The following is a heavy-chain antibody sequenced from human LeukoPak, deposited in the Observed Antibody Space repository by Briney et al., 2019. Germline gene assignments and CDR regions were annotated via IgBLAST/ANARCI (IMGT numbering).Heavy chain of an antibody. D-gene: IGHD3-22*01. Sequence: QPGGSLRLSCAASGFTFSSHWMHWVRQAPGKGLVWVSRINGDGSSTSYADSVKGRFTISRDNAKNTMYLQMNSLRAEDTAVYFCARGPGGGSGSYYVGGYWGQGTLVTVSS. CDR2: INGDGSST. CDR1: GFTFSSHW. CDR3: ARGPGGGSGSYYVGGY. J-gene: IGHJ4*02. V-gene: IGHV3-74*01.